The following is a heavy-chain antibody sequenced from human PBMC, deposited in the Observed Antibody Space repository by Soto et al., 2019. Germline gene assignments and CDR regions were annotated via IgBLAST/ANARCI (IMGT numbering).Heavy chain of an antibody. D-gene: IGHD4-17*01. CDR2: ISGSGGST. CDR3: ATRRKDYGDDENYFDF. CDR1: GFTFSSYA. V-gene: IGHV3-23*01. Sequence: EVQLLESGGGLVQPGGSLRLSCAASGFTFSSYAMRWVRQAPGKGLEWVSAISGSGGSTYYADSVKGRFTISRDNSKNTLYLQMNSLRAEDTAVYYCATRRKDYGDDENYFDFWGQGTLVTVSS. J-gene: IGHJ4*02.